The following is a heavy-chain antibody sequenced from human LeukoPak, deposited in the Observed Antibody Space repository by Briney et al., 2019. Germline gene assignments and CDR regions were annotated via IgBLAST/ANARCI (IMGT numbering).Heavy chain of an antibody. CDR2: IYYSEST. CDR1: GGSISSYY. CDR3: ARSDSSGSVCDY. V-gene: IGHV4-59*01. Sequence: SETLSLTCTVSGGSISSYYWSWIRQPPGKGLEWIGYIYYSESTNYNPSLKSRVTISVDTSKNQFSLKLSSVTAADTAVYYCARSDSSGSVCDYWGQGTLVTVSS. J-gene: IGHJ4*02. D-gene: IGHD3-22*01.